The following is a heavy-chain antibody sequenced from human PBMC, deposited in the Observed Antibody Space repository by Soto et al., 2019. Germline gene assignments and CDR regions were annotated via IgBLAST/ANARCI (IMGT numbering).Heavy chain of an antibody. CDR3: ATSFRYFDN. CDR2: ISGTASRT. Sequence: WGSLRLSCAGSGFTPTTTPFICFRQPPGKGLEWVTTISGTASRTYYVDSVKGRFFISRDNSKNTVTLQMNNLTLDDTAVYYCATSFRYFDNWGQGTRVTVSS. J-gene: IGHJ4*02. D-gene: IGHD3-9*01. CDR1: GFTPTTTP. V-gene: IGHV3-23*01.